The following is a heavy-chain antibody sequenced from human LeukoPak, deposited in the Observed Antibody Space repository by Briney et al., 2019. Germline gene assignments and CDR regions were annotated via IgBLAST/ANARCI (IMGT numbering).Heavy chain of an antibody. CDR3: ARDYSSSWYYFDY. CDR1: VESISRYY. CDR2: IYYSGNT. Sequence: RSETLSLTCTLSVESISRYYWIWIRQPPGKGLEWLGYIYYSGNTNYNPSLKGRVTRPVDTSKNQSSQQLSSATAADTAVYYCARDYSSSWYYFDYWGQGTLVTVSS. J-gene: IGHJ4*02. V-gene: IGHV4-59*01. D-gene: IGHD6-13*01.